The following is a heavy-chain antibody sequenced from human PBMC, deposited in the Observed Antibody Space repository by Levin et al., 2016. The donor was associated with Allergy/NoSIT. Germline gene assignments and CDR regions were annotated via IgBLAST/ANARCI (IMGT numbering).Heavy chain of an antibody. J-gene: IGHJ6*02. CDR2: ISSNGDIT. CDR1: GFTFSSYW. CDR3: VKSGDYGDYKWDYYYGMDV. D-gene: IGHD4-17*01. V-gene: IGHV3-64D*06. Sequence: GESLKISCAASGFTFSSYWMSWVRQAPGKGLQYVSAISSNGDITYYADSVKGRFTISRDNSKNMLYLQMSSLRAEDTALYYCVKSGDYGDYKWDYYYGMDVWGQGTTVTVSS.